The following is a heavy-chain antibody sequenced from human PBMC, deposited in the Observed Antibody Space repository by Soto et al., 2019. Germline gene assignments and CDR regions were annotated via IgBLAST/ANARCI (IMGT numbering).Heavy chain of an antibody. J-gene: IGHJ5*02. CDR1: GYTFSNYG. CDR3: SRVNQPQYRRADDWFDP. Sequence: QVQLVQSGAEVKKPGDSVQGSCRASGYTFSNYGLSWGRQAPGQGLEWRGWIKPYSDNTKYIQKLLGRVTLNTDTSTSTAKMELSCKRSDYKAVSYWSRVNQPQYRRADDWFDPSGQGTLVTASS. V-gene: IGHV1-18*04. CDR2: IKPYSDNT. D-gene: IGHD2-2*01.